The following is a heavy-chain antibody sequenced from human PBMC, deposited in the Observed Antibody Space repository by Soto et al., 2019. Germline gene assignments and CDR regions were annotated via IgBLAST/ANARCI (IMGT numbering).Heavy chain of an antibody. J-gene: IGHJ5*02. D-gene: IGHD3-16*01. CDR1: GGSVSNYY. CDR3: ESGGNWCDH. V-gene: IGHV4-59*02. CDR2: MYYNGNI. Sequence: PSETLSLTCNVSGGSVSNYYWTWVRQSAEKGLEWIAYMYYNGNISYNPSLKSRVTISIDTSKNQFSLTLKSVTAADTDVYYCESGGNWCDHWGQGIQVTVSS.